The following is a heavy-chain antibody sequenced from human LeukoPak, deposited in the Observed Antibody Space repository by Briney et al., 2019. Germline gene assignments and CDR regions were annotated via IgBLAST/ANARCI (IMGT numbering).Heavy chain of an antibody. CDR1: GFTFSSYE. D-gene: IGHD6-19*01. CDR2: ISSGGSYR. CDR3: GRAFPGIAVAGMYYFDY. V-gene: IGHV3-48*03. J-gene: IGHJ4*02. Sequence: PGGSLRLSCAASGFTFSSYEINWVRQAPGKGLEWVSYISSGGSYRYYADSVKGRFTISRDNARNSLYLQMNSLRAEDTAVYYCGRAFPGIAVAGMYYFDYWGQGTLVTVSS.